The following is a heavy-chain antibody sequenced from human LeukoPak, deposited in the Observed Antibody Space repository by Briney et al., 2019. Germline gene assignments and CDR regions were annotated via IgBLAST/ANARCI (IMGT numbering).Heavy chain of an antibody. CDR2: ISGSGGST. CDR1: GFTFSSYG. V-gene: IGHV3-23*01. Sequence: GGSLRLSCAASGFTFSSYGMHWVRQAPGKGLEWVSAISGSGGSTYYADSVKGRFTISRDNSKNTLYLQMNSLRAEDMAIYYCAKSITGTPAGFDYWGQGTLVTVSS. CDR3: AKSITGTPAGFDY. D-gene: IGHD1-7*01. J-gene: IGHJ4*02.